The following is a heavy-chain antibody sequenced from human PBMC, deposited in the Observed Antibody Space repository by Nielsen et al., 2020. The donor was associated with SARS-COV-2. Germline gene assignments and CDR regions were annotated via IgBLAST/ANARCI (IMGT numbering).Heavy chain of an antibody. J-gene: IGHJ3*02. V-gene: IGHV4-59*01. Sequence: SETLSLTCTVSGGSISGYYWSWIRQAPGKGLEWIGYIYYSGSTNYNPSLKSRVTISVDRSKNQFSLKLISVTAADTAVYYCASPTGKWGRDDGNDAFDMWGQGTMVTVSS. CDR3: ASPTGKWGRDDGNDAFDM. CDR2: IYYSGST. CDR1: GGSISGYY. D-gene: IGHD1-1*01.